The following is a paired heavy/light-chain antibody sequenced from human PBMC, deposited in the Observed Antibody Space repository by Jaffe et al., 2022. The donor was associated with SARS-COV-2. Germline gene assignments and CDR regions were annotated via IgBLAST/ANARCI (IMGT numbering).Heavy chain of an antibody. Sequence: QVQLVESGGGVVQPGRSLRLSCAGSGFTFSSYSMHWVRQAPGKGLDWVAIMSSDGRIKQYADSVRGRFTISRDNSKNTLHLQMDSLRPDDTAVYYCARDGFGTLDYWGQGTLVTVS. J-gene: IGHJ4*02. CDR1: GFTFSSYS. V-gene: IGHV3-30*04. D-gene: IGHD3-16*01. CDR2: MSSDGRIK. CDR3: ARDGFGTLDY.
Light chain of an antibody. CDR1: QSLVYSDGNTY. J-gene: IGKJ1*01. CDR3: MQGVQWPWT. CDR2: KVS. Sequence: DVVMTQSPLSLPVTLGQPASISCRSSQSLVYSDGNTYLTWFQQRPGQSPRRLIYKVSNRDSGVPDRFSGSGSGTDFTLKISRVEAEDVGVYYCMQGVQWPWTFGQGTKVEIK. V-gene: IGKV2-30*01.